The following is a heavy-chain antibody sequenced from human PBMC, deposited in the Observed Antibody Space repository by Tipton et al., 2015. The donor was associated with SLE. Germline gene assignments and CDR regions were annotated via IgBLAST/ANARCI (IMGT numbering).Heavy chain of an antibody. CDR1: GGSFSGYY. D-gene: IGHD2-2*02. CDR2: INHSGST. V-gene: IGHV4-34*01. J-gene: IGHJ3*01. CDR3: ARGNQSQLLYRGAFDL. Sequence: TLSLTCAVYGGSFSGYYWSWIRQPQGKGLEWIGEINHSGSTNSNPSLMSRVTISVDTAKNQFSLKLSSVTAADTAVYYCARGNQSQLLYRGAFDLWGQGTMVPVPS.